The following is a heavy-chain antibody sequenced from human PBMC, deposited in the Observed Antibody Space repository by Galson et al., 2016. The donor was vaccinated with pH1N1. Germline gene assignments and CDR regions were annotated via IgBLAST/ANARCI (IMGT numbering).Heavy chain of an antibody. CDR1: GFTFSNHG. D-gene: IGHD3-9*01. CDR2: INTKTGNP. V-gene: IGHV7-4-1*02. Sequence: CKASGFTFSNHGINWVRQAPGQGLEWMGWINTKTGNPTYAQGFTGRFVFSLDTSVNTAYLQINSLKADVTAVYYCARETPSPSPTVLRYFDWSRGLSAFDMWGRGTLVTVSS. J-gene: IGHJ3*02. CDR3: ARETPSPSPTVLRYFDWSRGLSAFDM.